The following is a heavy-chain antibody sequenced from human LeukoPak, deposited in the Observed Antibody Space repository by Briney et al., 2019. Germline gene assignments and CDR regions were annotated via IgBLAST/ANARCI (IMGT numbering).Heavy chain of an antibody. CDR3: ARGVNSQGTAMVLFDP. Sequence: ASVKVSCKASGYTFTNHDINWVRQASGQGLEWMGWMNPKSGNTGYLQKFQGRVTMTRDTSMSTAFMELGSLTSEDTAVYYCARGVNSQGTAMVLFDPWGQGSLVTVSA. V-gene: IGHV1-8*01. D-gene: IGHD5-18*01. CDR1: GYTFTNHD. J-gene: IGHJ5*02. CDR2: MNPKSGNT.